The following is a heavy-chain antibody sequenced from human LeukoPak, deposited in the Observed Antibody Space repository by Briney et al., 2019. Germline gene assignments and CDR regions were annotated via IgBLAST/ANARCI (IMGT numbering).Heavy chain of an antibody. CDR2: ISRDSGNI. CDR1: GFTFDGYA. CDR3: ARDVWRRAFYYAMDV. J-gene: IGHJ6*02. V-gene: IGHV3-9*01. Sequence: GGSLRLSCVASGFTFDGYAMHWVRQPPGKGLEWVSSISRDSGNIGYADSVKGRFSISRDNAKNTLYLEMNSLRTDDTALYFCARDVWRRAFYYAMDVWGLGTTVAVSS. D-gene: IGHD2-21*01.